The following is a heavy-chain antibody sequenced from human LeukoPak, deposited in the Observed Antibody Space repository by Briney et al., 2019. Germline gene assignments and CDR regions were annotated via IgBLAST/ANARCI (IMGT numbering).Heavy chain of an antibody. CDR1: GGSISSSNW. D-gene: IGHD3-10*01. CDR2: IYYSGST. J-gene: IGHJ4*02. V-gene: IGHV4-4*02. Sequence: PSETLSLTCAVSGGSISSSNWWSWVRQPPGKGLEWIGYIYYSGSTYYNPSLKSRVTISVDTSKNQFSLKLSSVTAADTAVYYCASRITMVRGVMGYFDYWGQGTLVTVSS. CDR3: ASRITMVRGVMGYFDY.